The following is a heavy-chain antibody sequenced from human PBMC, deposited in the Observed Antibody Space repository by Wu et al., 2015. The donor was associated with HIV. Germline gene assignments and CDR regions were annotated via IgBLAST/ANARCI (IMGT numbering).Heavy chain of an antibody. D-gene: IGHD5-24*01. V-gene: IGHV1-69*11. Sequence: QVQLVQSGAEVKKPGSSVKVSCKASEDIFSNYVISWVRQAPGQGFEWLGRIIPILGTPKYEQSFQGRVTMTADQSTSTVYMELSSLRSEDTAVYYCARGGRSRWLQIEDAFGYLGPGGQWSPSPQ. CDR3: ARGGRSRWLQIEDAFGY. CDR2: IIPILGTP. CDR1: EDIFSNYV. J-gene: IGHJ3*02.